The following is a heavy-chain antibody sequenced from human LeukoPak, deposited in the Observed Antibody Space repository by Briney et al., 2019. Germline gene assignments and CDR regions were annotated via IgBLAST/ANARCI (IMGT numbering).Heavy chain of an antibody. V-gene: IGHV1-18*01. CDR3: ARSGSSISHYYYYYMDV. D-gene: IGHD2-2*01. J-gene: IGHJ6*03. CDR2: ISAYNGNT. CDR1: GYTFTSYG. Sequence: ASVKVSCKASGYTFTSYGFSWVRQAPGQGLEWMGWISAYNGNTNYAQKLQGRVTMTTDTSTSTAYMELRSLRSDDTAVYYCARSGSSISHYYYYYMDVWGKGTTVTVSS.